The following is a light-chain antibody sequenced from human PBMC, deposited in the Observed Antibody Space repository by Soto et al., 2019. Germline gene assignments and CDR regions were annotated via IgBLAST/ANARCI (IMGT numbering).Light chain of an antibody. V-gene: IGKV3-20*01. J-gene: IGKJ3*01. CDR1: QSFISEY. CDR2: GAS. Sequence: EVVLTQSPGTLSLSPGDRATLSCRASQSFISEYLVWYQQKPGQAPRLLIYGASSRATGIPVRFSGSGSGTDFALTISRLEPEDFAVYYCQHYGNSPPSVTFGPGTKVDI. CDR3: QHYGNSPPSVT.